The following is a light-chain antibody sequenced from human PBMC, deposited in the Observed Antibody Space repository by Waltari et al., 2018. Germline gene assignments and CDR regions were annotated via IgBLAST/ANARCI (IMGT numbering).Light chain of an antibody. CDR1: QRVGSGY. Sequence: EVVLTPSPATLSLSPGERAALSCWASQRVGSGYITWYQQKPGQPPRLLIYGTSNRATGIPDRFSGSGSATDFTLTISRLEPEDFAVYYCQHYGSSSFTFGPGTKVEMK. V-gene: IGKV3-20*01. CDR3: QHYGSSSFT. CDR2: GTS. J-gene: IGKJ3*01.